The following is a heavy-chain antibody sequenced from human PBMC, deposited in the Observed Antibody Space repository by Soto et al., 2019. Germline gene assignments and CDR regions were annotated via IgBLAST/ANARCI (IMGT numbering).Heavy chain of an antibody. D-gene: IGHD3-10*01. V-gene: IGHV1-8*01. CDR1: GYTFTNND. CDR2: MNPGSGDT. CDR3: ARMATFGSLNWFDP. Sequence: QVQLVQSGAEVKKPGASVKVSCKASGYTFTNNDVTWVRQATGQGLEWMGWMNPGSGDTGYAQKFQGRVTMTRDISIATAYMELSSLRSEDTAINYCARMATFGSLNWFDPWGQGTLVTVSS. J-gene: IGHJ5*02.